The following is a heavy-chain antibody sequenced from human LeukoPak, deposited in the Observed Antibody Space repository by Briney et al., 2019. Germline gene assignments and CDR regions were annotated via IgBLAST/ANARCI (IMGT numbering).Heavy chain of an antibody. CDR1: GGSFSGYY. CDR2: INHSGST. J-gene: IGHJ6*02. D-gene: IGHD2-2*01. V-gene: IGHV4-34*01. CDR3: ARGYCSSTSCYPDYYGMDV. Sequence: SETLSLTCAVYGGSFSGYYWSWIRQPPGKGLEWIGEINHSGSTNYNPSLKSRVTISVDTSKNQFSLKLSSVTAADTAVYYCARGYCSSTSCYPDYYGMDVWGQGTTVTVSS.